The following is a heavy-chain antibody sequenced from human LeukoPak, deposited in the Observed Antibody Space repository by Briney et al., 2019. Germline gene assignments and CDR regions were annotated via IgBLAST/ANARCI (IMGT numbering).Heavy chain of an antibody. CDR2: ISSSGSTI. Sequence: GGSLRLSCAASVFTFSSYWMSWVRQAPGKGLEWVSYISSSGSTIYYADSVKGRFTISRDNAKNSLYLQMNSLRAEDTAVYYCARGFYDITPGNYYFDYWGQGTLVTVSS. D-gene: IGHD3-9*01. CDR1: VFTFSSYW. V-gene: IGHV3-48*04. J-gene: IGHJ4*02. CDR3: ARGFYDITPGNYYFDY.